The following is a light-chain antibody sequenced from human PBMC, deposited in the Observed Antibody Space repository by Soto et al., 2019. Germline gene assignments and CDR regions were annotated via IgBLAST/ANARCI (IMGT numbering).Light chain of an antibody. CDR1: QSISVH. Sequence: DIQMTQSPSSLSASVRDTVTITCRASQSISVHLNWYQQKPGEVPKLLIYAASNLHSGVPSRFSGRGSETDFALTISSPQPEDFPTYYCQQSYITPYTFGQGTRLEIK. V-gene: IGKV1-39*01. J-gene: IGKJ2*01. CDR3: QQSYITPYT. CDR2: AAS.